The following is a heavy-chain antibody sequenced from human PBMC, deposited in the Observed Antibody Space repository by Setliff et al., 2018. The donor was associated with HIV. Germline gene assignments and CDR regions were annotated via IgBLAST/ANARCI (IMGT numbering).Heavy chain of an antibody. Sequence: SVKVSCKASGGSFSSYATNWVRQAPGQGLEWVGGITPIFGTANIAEKFQGRVTITADESTSTAYMELSSLRSEDTAVYYCARDIPHDYTFWSGSTRFDPWGQGTLVTVSS. CDR2: ITPIFGTA. CDR1: GGSFSSYA. CDR3: ARDIPHDYTFWSGSTRFDP. D-gene: IGHD3-3*01. V-gene: IGHV1-69*13. J-gene: IGHJ5*02.